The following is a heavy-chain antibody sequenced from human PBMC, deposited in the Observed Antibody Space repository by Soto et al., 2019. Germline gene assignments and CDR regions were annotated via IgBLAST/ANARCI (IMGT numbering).Heavy chain of an antibody. V-gene: IGHV3-23*01. J-gene: IGHJ4*02. CDR3: AKEPTYAQLPYYYGSGSYHLDY. Sequence: GGSLRLSCAASGFTFSSYAMSWVRQAPGKGLEWVSAISGSGGSTYYADSVKGRFTISRDNSKNTLYLQMNSLRAEDTAVYYCAKEPTYAQLPYYYGSGSYHLDYWGQGTLVTVSS. CDR1: GFTFSSYA. D-gene: IGHD3-10*01. CDR2: ISGSGGST.